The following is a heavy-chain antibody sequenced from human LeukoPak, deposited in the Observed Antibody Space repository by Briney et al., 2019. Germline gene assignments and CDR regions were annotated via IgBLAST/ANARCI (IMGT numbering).Heavy chain of an antibody. J-gene: IGHJ4*02. CDR3: ARVRAPHYYDSSGYEDY. CDR2: IYYSGST. D-gene: IGHD3-22*01. Sequence: SETLSLTCTVSGGSISSGGYYWSWIRQHPGKGLEWIGYIYYSGSTYYNPSLKSRVTISVDTSKNQFSLKLSSVTAADTAVYYCARVRAPHYYDSSGYEDYWGQGTVVTVSS. CDR1: GGSISSGGYY. V-gene: IGHV4-31*03.